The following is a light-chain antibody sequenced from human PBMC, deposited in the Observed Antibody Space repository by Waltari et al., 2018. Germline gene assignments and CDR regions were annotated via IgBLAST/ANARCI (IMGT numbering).Light chain of an antibody. CDR3: LSPETRGSWV. CDR1: ALPKHH. Sequence: SYELTQSPSVSLSPGQTARLTCSGAALPKHHAYWYQKKPGQAPVLIIFKDRERPSGIPERFSGSTSGTTVTLTITGVQAEDEADYYCLSPETRGSWVFGGGTKLTVL. V-gene: IGLV3-25*03. CDR2: KDR. J-gene: IGLJ2*01.